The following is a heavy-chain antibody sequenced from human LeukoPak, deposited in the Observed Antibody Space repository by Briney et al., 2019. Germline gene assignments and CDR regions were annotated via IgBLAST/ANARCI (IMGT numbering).Heavy chain of an antibody. J-gene: IGHJ5*02. V-gene: IGHV3-23*01. D-gene: IGHD3-3*01. CDR2: MSGSAGST. CDR3: ARAVDFWSGYPQPNWFDP. CDR1: GFTFSSYA. Sequence: PGGSLRLSCAASGFTFSSYAMSWVRQAPGKGLEWVSAMSGSAGSTYYADSVKGRFTISRENSKNTLYLQMNSLRAEDTAVYYCARAVDFWSGYPQPNWFDPWGQGTLVTVSS.